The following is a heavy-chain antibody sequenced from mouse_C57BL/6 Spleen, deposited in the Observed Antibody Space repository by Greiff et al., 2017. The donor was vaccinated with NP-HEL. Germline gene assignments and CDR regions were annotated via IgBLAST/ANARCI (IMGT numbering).Heavy chain of an antibody. CDR1: GYTFTDYY. CDR2: INPNNGGT. CDR3: ARYSSGSAWFAY. D-gene: IGHD3-2*02. V-gene: IGHV1-26*01. J-gene: IGHJ3*01. Sequence: EVQLQQSGPELVKPGASVKISCKASGYTFTDYYMNWVKQSHGKSLEWIGDINPNNGGTSYNQKFKGKATLTVDKSSSTAYMELRSLTSEDSAVYYCARYSSGSAWFAYWGQGTLVTVSA.